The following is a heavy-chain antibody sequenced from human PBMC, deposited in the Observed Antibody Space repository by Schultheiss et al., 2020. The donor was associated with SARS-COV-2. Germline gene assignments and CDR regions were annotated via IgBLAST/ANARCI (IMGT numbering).Heavy chain of an antibody. CDR1: GGSISSYY. Sequence: SETLSLTCAVYGGSISSYYWSWIRQPPGKGLEWIGYIYYSGSTNYNPSLKSRVTISVDTSKNQFSLKLSSVTAADTAVYYCARFGLGGGSVTAMVGDYWYFDLWGRGTLVTVSS. D-gene: IGHD5-18*01. J-gene: IGHJ2*01. CDR3: ARFGLGGGSVTAMVGDYWYFDL. V-gene: IGHV4-59*01. CDR2: IYYSGST.